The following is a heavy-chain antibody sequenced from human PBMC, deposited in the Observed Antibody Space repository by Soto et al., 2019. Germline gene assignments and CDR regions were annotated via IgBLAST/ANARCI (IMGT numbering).Heavy chain of an antibody. CDR2: ISAYNGNT. J-gene: IGHJ4*02. Sequence: GASVKVSCKASGYTFTCYGISWVRQAPGQGLEWMGWISAYNGNTNYAQKLQGRVTMTTDTSTSTAYMELRSLRSDDTAVYYCARDGYHPYGSGISRGADWGQGTLVTVSS. D-gene: IGHD3-10*01. CDR3: ARDGYHPYGSGISRGAD. V-gene: IGHV1-18*01. CDR1: GYTFTCYG.